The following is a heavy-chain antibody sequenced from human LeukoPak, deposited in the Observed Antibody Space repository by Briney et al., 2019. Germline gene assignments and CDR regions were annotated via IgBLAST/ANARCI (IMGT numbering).Heavy chain of an antibody. CDR1: GYTFTSYY. D-gene: IGHD1-26*01. V-gene: IGHV1-46*01. Sequence: GASVKVSCKASGYTFTSYYMHWVRQAPGQGLEWMGIINPSGGSTSYAQKIQGRVTMTTDTSTNTVYMELRSLRSDDTAVYYCARGGAEDGYYYYHYMDVWGKGTTVTVSS. CDR3: ARGGAEDGYYYYHYMDV. CDR2: INPSGGST. J-gene: IGHJ6*03.